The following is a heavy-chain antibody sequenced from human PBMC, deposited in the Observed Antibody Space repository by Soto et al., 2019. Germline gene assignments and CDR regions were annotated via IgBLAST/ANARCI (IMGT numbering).Heavy chain of an antibody. J-gene: IGHJ6*02. CDR1: GFTFSSYG. D-gene: IGHD2-15*01. CDR2: IWYDGSNK. Sequence: QVQLVESGGGVVQPGRSLRLSCAASGFTFSSYGMHWVRQAPGKGLEWVAVIWYDGSNKYYADSVKGRFTISRDNSKNTLYLQMNSLRADDTAVYYCARDARYCSGGSCYGYYGMDVWGQGTTVTVSS. CDR3: ARDARYCSGGSCYGYYGMDV. V-gene: IGHV3-33*01.